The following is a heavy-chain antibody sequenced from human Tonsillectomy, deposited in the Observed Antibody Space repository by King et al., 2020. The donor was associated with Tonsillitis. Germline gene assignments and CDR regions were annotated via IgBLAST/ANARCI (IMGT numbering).Heavy chain of an antibody. D-gene: IGHD2-21*02. CDR2: IYPGDSDT. V-gene: IGHV5-51*01. Sequence: VQLVESGAEVKKPGESLKISCKGSGYSFTSYWIGWVSQMPGKGLEWRGIIYPGDSDTRYSPSFQGQVTISAEKAISTAYLQWSSLKASDTTMYYCARPSHCGGDCYSHYYFDYWGQGTLVTVSS. CDR3: ARPSHCGGDCYSHYYFDY. J-gene: IGHJ4*02. CDR1: GYSFTSYW.